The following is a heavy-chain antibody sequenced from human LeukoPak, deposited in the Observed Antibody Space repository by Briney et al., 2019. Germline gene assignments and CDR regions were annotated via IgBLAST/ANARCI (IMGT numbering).Heavy chain of an antibody. CDR2: IYHSGST. Sequence: PSQTLSLTCTVSGGSISSGGYYWSWIRQPPGKGLEWIGYIYHSGSTYYNPSLKSRVTISVDRSKNQFSLKLSSVTAADTAVYYCAGTYGSGSYILGFVWGQGTLVTVSS. CDR1: GGSISSGGYY. J-gene: IGHJ4*02. CDR3: AGTYGSGSYILGFV. D-gene: IGHD3-10*01. V-gene: IGHV4-30-2*02.